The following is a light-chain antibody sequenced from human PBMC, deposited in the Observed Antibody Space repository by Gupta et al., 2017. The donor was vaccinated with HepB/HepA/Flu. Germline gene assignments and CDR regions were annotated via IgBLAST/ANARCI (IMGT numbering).Light chain of an antibody. J-gene: IGKJ3*01. CDR3: QQISSYPLT. CDR2: AAS. V-gene: IGKV1-9*01. Sequence: DIQLTQSPSFLSASVGDRVIITCRASQGISSSLAWFQQKPGRAPNLLIYAASTLESGVPSRFSGSGSGTEFTLTISSLQPEDFATHYCQQISSYPLTFGPGTKVDVK. CDR1: QGISSS.